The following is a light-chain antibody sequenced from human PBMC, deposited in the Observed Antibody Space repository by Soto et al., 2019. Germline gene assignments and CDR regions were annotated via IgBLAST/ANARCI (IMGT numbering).Light chain of an antibody. CDR2: DND. CDR3: ATWDRSLSVGV. V-gene: IGLV1-51*01. Sequence: QAVVTQPPSVSAAPGQKVTISCSGSCSNIGNNYVFWYQQLPGTAPKLLIYDNDKRPSGIPDRFSGSKSGTSATLGITGLQTGDEADYYCATWDRSLSVGVFGGGTKLTVL. CDR1: CSNIGNNY. J-gene: IGLJ2*01.